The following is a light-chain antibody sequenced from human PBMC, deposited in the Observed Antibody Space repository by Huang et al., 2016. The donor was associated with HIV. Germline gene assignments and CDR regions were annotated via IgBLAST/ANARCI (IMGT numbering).Light chain of an antibody. CDR2: SAS. V-gene: IGKV1-39*01. Sequence: DIQMTQSPSSLSTFVGDRVTITCRASQNIHTCLHWYQEKPGKAPRLLIYSASSVEDGVPSRFSGSADGTEFTLTISNLQPDDFATYYCQQSYRTPYTFGQGTKLDI. CDR1: QNIHTC. J-gene: IGKJ2*01. CDR3: QQSYRTPYT.